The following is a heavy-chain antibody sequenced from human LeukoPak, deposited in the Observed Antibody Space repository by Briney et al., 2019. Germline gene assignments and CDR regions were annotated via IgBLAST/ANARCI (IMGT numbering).Heavy chain of an antibody. CDR2: IFSNDEK. CDR3: ARIGPYRDSKVDAFDI. D-gene: IGHD1-26*01. CDR1: GFSLSNARMG. J-gene: IGHJ3*02. V-gene: IGHV2-26*01. Sequence: SGPTLVNPTETLTLTCTVSGFSLSNARMGVSWIRQPPRKALEWLAHIFSNDEKSYSTSLKSRLTISKDTSKSQVVLTMTNMDPVDTATYYCARIGPYRDSKVDAFDIWGQGTMVTVSS.